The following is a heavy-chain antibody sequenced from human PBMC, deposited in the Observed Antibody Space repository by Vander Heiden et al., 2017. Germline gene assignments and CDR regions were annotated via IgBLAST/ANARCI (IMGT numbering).Heavy chain of an antibody. D-gene: IGHD3-10*01. CDR1: GGSISSYY. Sequence: QVQLQESGPGLVKPSETLSLACTVSGGSISSYYWSWIRQPPGKGLEWIGYIYYSGSTNYNPSLKSRVTISVDTPKNQFSLKLSSVTAADTAVYYCARDKVRGAFDPWGQGTLVTVSS. CDR3: ARDKVRGAFDP. V-gene: IGHV4-59*01. CDR2: IYYSGST. J-gene: IGHJ5*02.